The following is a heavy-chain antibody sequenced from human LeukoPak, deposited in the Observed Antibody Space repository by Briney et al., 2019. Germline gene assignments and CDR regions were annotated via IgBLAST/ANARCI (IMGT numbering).Heavy chain of an antibody. CDR3: ASMIVVVIIDAFDI. D-gene: IGHD3-22*01. J-gene: IGHJ3*02. CDR1: GFTFSSYG. V-gene: IGHV3-30*02. Sequence: PGGSLRLSCAASGFTFSSYGMHWVRQAPGKGLEWVAFIRYDGSNKYYADSVKGRFTISRDNSKNTLYLQMNSLRAEDTAVYYCASMIVVVIIDAFDIWGQGTMVTVSS. CDR2: IRYDGSNK.